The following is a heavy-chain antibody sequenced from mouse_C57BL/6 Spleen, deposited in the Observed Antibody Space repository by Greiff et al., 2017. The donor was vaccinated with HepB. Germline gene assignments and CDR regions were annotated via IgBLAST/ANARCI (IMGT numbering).Heavy chain of an antibody. CDR1: GFTFSSYA. V-gene: IGHV5-4*01. D-gene: IGHD1-1*01. CDR3: ARDYGSSSLAY. J-gene: IGHJ3*01. CDR2: ISDGGSYT. Sequence: EVKLVESGGGLVKPGGSLKLSCAASGFTFSSYAMSWVRQTPEKRLEWVATISDGGSYTYYPDNVKGRFTISRDNAKNNLYLQMSHLKSEDTAMYYCARDYGSSSLAYWGQGTLVTVSA.